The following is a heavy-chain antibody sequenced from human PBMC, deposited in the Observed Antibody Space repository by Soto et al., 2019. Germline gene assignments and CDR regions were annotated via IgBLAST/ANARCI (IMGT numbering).Heavy chain of an antibody. J-gene: IGHJ5*02. CDR1: GYTFTSYD. CDR3: ARGLYGDKKGYNWFDP. CDR2: MNPNSGNT. Sequence: QVQLVQSGAEVKKPGASVKVSCKASGYTFTSYDINWVRQATGQGREWMGWMNPNSGNTGYAQKFQGRVTMTRNTSISTAYMELSSLRSEDTGVYYCARGLYGDKKGYNWFDPWGQGTLVTVSS. D-gene: IGHD4-17*01. V-gene: IGHV1-8*01.